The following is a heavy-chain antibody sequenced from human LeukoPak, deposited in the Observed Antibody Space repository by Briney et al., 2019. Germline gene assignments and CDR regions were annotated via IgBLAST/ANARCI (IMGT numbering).Heavy chain of an antibody. V-gene: IGHV1-69*01. CDR3: ARERVSWFDP. D-gene: IGHD3-22*01. CDR2: IIPIFGTA. Sequence: SVKVSCKTSGGTFSSYAISWVRQAPGQGLEWMGGIIPIFGTANYAQKFQGRVTITADESTSTAYMELSSLRSEDTAVYYCARERVSWFDPWGQGTLVTVSS. J-gene: IGHJ5*02. CDR1: GGTFSSYA.